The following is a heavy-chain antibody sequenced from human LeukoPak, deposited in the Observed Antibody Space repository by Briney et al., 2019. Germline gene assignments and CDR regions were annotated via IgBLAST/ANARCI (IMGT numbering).Heavy chain of an antibody. J-gene: IGHJ6*03. CDR3: ARGDGLEWSYYYYYMDV. D-gene: IGHD3-3*01. Sequence: GGSLRLSCAASGFTFSSYAMHWVRQAPGKGLEWVAVISYDGSNKYYADSVKGRFTISRDNSKNTLYLQMNSLRAEDTAVYYCARGDGLEWSYYYYYMDVWGKGTTVTVSS. CDR1: GFTFSSYA. CDR2: ISYDGSNK. V-gene: IGHV3-30-3*01.